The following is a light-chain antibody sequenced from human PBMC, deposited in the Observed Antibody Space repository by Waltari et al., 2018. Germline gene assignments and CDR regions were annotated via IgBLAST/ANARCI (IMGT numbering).Light chain of an antibody. CDR3: QQYYSIPPT. V-gene: IGKV4-1*01. J-gene: IGKJ1*01. Sequence: DIVMTQSTDSLAVSLCERATINCTSSQSVLYSSNNKNYLAWYQKKPGQPPKLLIYWASTRESGVPARFSGSGSATDFTLTISSLQAEDVAVYYCQQYYSIPPTFGQGTKVEIK. CDR2: WAS. CDR1: QSVLYSSNNKNY.